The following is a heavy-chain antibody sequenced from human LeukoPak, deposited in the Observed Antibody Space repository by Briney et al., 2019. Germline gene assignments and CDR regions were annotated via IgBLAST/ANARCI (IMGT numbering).Heavy chain of an antibody. CDR1: GFTFSSYG. CDR2: IWYDGSNK. Sequence: PGRSLRLSCAASGFTFSSYGMHWVRQAPGKGLEGVAVIWYDGSNKYYADSVKGRFTISRDNSKNTVYLQMNSLRAEDTAVYYCAREESYNWFDPWGQGTLVTVSS. V-gene: IGHV3-33*01. J-gene: IGHJ5*02. CDR3: AREESYNWFDP. D-gene: IGHD3-10*01.